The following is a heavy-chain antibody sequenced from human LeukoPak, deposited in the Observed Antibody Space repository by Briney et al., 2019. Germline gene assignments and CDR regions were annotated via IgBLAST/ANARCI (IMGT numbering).Heavy chain of an antibody. CDR3: ARGQRGYSGYDYWAFDI. CDR1: GGSISSSNW. Sequence: PSGTLSLTCAVSGGSISSSNWWSWVRQPPGKGLEWIGEIYHSGSTNCNPSLKSRVTISVDKSKNQFSLKLSSVTAADTAVYYCARGQRGYSGYDYWAFDIWGQGTMVTVSS. V-gene: IGHV4-4*02. CDR2: IYHSGST. J-gene: IGHJ3*02. D-gene: IGHD5-12*01.